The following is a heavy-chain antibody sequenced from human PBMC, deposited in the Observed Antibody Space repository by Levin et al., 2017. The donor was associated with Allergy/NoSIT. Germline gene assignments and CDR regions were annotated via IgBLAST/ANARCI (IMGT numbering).Heavy chain of an antibody. CDR2: IYPGDSDT. CDR1: GYIFPNYW. D-gene: IGHD2-15*01. V-gene: IGHV5-51*01. J-gene: IGHJ4*02. CDR3: ARRLRVVGRSDIYYFDS. Sequence: GGSLRLSCKGAGYIFPNYWIGWVRQMPGKGLEWMGIIYPGDSDTRYSQSFQGQVAISADKSISTAYLQWSSLKASDTAMYYCARRLRVVGRSDIYYFDSWGQGTLVTVSS.